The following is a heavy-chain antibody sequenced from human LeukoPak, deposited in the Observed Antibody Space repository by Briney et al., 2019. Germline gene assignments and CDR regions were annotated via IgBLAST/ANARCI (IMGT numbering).Heavy chain of an antibody. CDR1: GGSISSYY. D-gene: IGHD6-19*01. Sequence: SETLSLTCTVSGGSISSYYWSWIRQPPGKGLEWIGYIYYSGSTNYNPSLKSRVTISVDTSKNQFSLKLSSVTAADTAVYYCARGLYSSGWYAIDYWGQGTLVTVSS. J-gene: IGHJ4*02. CDR2: IYYSGST. V-gene: IGHV4-59*01. CDR3: ARGLYSSGWYAIDY.